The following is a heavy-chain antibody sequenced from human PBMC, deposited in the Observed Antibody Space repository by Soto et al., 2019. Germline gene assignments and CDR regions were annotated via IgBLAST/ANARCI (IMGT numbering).Heavy chain of an antibody. CDR1: GGSISSGGYY. D-gene: IGHD2-21*01. Sequence: PSETLSLTCTVSGGSISSGGYYWSWIRQHPGKGLEWIGYIYYSGSTYYNPSLKSRVTTSVDTSKNQFSLKLSSVTAADTAVYYCAASCVGCGGFNYYGMDVWGQGTTVT. CDR2: IYYSGST. V-gene: IGHV4-31*03. J-gene: IGHJ6*02. CDR3: AASCVGCGGFNYYGMDV.